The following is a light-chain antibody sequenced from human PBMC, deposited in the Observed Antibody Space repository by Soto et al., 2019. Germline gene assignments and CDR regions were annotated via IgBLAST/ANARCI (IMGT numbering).Light chain of an antibody. Sequence: EIGLTQFPATPFFSSREKSTPSFGARQSVSSSYLAWYQQKPGLAPRLLIYDASSRATGIPDRFSGSGSGTDFTLTISRLEPEDFAVYYCQQYGSSPITFGQGTRLEIK. CDR2: DAS. CDR3: QQYGSSPIT. V-gene: IGKV3D-20*01. CDR1: QSVSSSY. J-gene: IGKJ5*01.